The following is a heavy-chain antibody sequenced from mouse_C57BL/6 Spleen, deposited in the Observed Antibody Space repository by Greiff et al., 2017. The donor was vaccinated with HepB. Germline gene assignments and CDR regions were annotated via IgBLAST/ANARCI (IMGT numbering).Heavy chain of an antibody. CDR3: AIKGITTVVASRYYFDY. J-gene: IGHJ2*01. CDR2: IHPSDSDT. Sequence: QVQLQQPGAELVKPGASVKVSCKASGYTFTSYWMHWVKQRPGQGLEWIGRIHPSDSDTNYNQKFKGKATLTVDKSSRTTYMQLSSLTSEDSAVYYCAIKGITTVVASRYYFDYWGQGTTLTVSS. CDR1: GYTFTSYW. D-gene: IGHD1-1*01. V-gene: IGHV1-74*01.